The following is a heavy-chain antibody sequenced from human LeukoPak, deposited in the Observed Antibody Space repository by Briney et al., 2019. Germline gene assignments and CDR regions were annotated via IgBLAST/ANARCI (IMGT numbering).Heavy chain of an antibody. D-gene: IGHD6-19*01. CDR2: IYYSAIT. CDR3: ARSDVSRGWYLVDY. V-gene: IGHV4-59*08. CDR1: GVSVSTYY. J-gene: IGHJ4*02. Sequence: SETLSLTCTVSGVSVSTYYWSWIRQSPGKGLEWIGYIYYSAITNHNPSLRSRVTISLDTSKNQFSLKLSSVTAADTAVYYCARSDVSRGWYLVDYWGQGTLVTVSS.